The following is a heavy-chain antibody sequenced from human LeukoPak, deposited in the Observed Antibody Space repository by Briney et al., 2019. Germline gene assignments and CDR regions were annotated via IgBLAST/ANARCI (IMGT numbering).Heavy chain of an antibody. Sequence: PSETLSLTCTVSGGSISSYYWSWIRQPPEKGLEWIGYIYYSGSTNYNPSLKSRVTISVDTSKNQFSLKLSSVTAADTAVYYCARSPGYSGSPFDLWGRGTLVTVSS. CDR1: GGSISSYY. V-gene: IGHV4-59*08. CDR2: IYYSGST. J-gene: IGHJ2*01. CDR3: ARSPGYSGSPFDL. D-gene: IGHD5-12*01.